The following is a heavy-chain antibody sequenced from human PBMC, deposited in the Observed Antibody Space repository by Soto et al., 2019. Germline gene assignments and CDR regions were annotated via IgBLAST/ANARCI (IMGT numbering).Heavy chain of an antibody. CDR1: GGSISSGGYY. D-gene: IGHD4-17*01. Sequence: NPSETLSLTCTVSGGSISSGGYYWSWIRQHPGKGLEWIGYIYYSGSTYYNPSLKSRVTISVDTSKNQFSLKLSSVTAADTAVYYCARARHHYGDYEGGNWFDPWGHGTLVTVYS. J-gene: IGHJ5*02. CDR3: ARARHHYGDYEGGNWFDP. V-gene: IGHV4-31*03. CDR2: IYYSGST.